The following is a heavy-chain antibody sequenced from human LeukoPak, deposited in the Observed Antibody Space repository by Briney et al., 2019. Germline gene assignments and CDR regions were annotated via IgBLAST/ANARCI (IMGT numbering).Heavy chain of an antibody. V-gene: IGHV3-66*01. Sequence: GGSLRLSCAASGFTVSSNYMSWVRQAPGKGLEWVSVIYSGGSTYYADSVKGRFTISRDNSKNTLYLQMNSLRAEDTAVYYCARGPSLVPYYYDSSGSTDYWGQGTLVTVSS. CDR3: ARGPSLVPYYYDSSGSTDY. D-gene: IGHD3-22*01. J-gene: IGHJ4*02. CDR1: GFTVSSNY. CDR2: IYSGGST.